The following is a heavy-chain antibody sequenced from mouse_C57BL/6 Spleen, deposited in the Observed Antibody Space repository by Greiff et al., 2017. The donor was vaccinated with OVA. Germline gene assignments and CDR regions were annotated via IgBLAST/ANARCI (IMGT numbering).Heavy chain of an antibody. CDR3: TRGYLRAMDY. Sequence: QVQLQQSGAELVRPGASVTLSCKASGYTFTDYEMHWVKQTPVHGLEWIGAIDPETGGTAYNQKFKGKAILTADKSSSTAYMELRSLTSEDSAVYYCTRGYLRAMDYWGQGTSVTVSS. CDR2: IDPETGGT. V-gene: IGHV1-15*01. CDR1: GYTFTDYE. J-gene: IGHJ4*01.